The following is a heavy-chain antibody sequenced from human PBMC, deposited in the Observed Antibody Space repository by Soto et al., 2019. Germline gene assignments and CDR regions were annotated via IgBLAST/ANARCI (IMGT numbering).Heavy chain of an antibody. J-gene: IGHJ5*02. CDR1: GFTLGPYG. CDR3: ARDNGIAGSFDP. V-gene: IGHV3-7*01. Sequence: GSLRLSFVASGFTLGPYGMSWVRQAPGKGLEWVANINQNGTKKFYVDSVTGLFSISRDNAKSSLYLQMNGLTDEDTAVYYCARDNGIAGSFDPWGQGTLVTVSS. CDR2: INQNGTKK.